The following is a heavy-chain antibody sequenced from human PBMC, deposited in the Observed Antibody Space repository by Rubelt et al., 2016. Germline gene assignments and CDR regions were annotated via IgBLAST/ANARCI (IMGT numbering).Heavy chain of an antibody. CDR3: ARDLANYGMDV. CDR2: IYGGGST. J-gene: IGHJ6*02. D-gene: IGHD3-3*02. V-gene: IGHV3-53*04. Sequence: AASGFTVSSDYMSWVRQAPGKGLEWVSVIYGGGSTYYADSVKGRFTISRHKSKNTLYLQMNSLRAEDTAVYYCARDLANYGMDVWGQGTTVTVSS. CDR1: GFTVSSDY.